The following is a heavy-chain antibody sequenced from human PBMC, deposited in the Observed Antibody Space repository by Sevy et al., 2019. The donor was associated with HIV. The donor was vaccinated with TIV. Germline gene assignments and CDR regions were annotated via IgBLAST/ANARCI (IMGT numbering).Heavy chain of an antibody. Sequence: SETLSLTCTVSGGSISSYYWSWIRQPPGKGLEWIGYIYYSGSTNYNPSLKSRVTISVDTSKNQFSLKLSSVTAADTAVYYCARHSARDGYNIFYYFDYSGQGTLVTVSS. CDR3: ARHSARDGYNIFYYFDY. V-gene: IGHV4-59*08. D-gene: IGHD5-12*01. J-gene: IGHJ4*02. CDR2: IYYSGST. CDR1: GGSISSYY.